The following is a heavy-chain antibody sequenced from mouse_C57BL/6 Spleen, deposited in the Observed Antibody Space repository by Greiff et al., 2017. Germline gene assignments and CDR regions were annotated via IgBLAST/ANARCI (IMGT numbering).Heavy chain of an antibody. CDR3: ARGGGYYGSSPHYYAMDY. J-gene: IGHJ4*01. CDR1: GYTFTSYW. V-gene: IGHV1-52*01. D-gene: IGHD1-1*01. CDR2: IDPSDSET. Sequence: QVQLQQPGAELVRPGSSVKLSCKASGYTFTSYWMHWVKQRPIQGLEWIGNIDPSDSETHYNQKFKDKATLTVDKSSSTAYMQLSSLTSEGSAVYYGARGGGYYGSSPHYYAMDYWGQGTSVTVSS.